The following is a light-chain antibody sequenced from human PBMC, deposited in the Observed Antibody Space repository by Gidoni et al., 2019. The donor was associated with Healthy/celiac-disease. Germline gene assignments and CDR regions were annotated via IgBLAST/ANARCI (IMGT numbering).Light chain of an antibody. Sequence: QSVLTPPPSASGTPGQRVTISCSGSSSNIGSNTVNWYQQLPGTAPKLLIYTNSQRPSGVPDRFSGSKSGTSASLAISGLQSEDEADYYCAAWDDSLNGQVFGGGTKLTVL. CDR3: AAWDDSLNGQV. V-gene: IGLV1-44*01. CDR1: SSNIGSNT. CDR2: TNS. J-gene: IGLJ3*02.